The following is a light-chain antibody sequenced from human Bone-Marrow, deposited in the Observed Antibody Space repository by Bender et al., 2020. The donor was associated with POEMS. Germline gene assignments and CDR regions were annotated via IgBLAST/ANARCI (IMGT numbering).Light chain of an antibody. CDR3: CSYAGSNLLWV. CDR2: DDR. J-gene: IGLJ3*02. V-gene: IGLV3-27*01. Sequence: SYELTQPSSMSVSPGQTARITCSGDVLAKKYARWFQQKPGQAPVLVLYDDRDRPKGVPERFSGSKSGNTASLTISGLQAEDEADYYCCSYAGSNLLWVFGGGTRLTVL. CDR1: VLAKKY.